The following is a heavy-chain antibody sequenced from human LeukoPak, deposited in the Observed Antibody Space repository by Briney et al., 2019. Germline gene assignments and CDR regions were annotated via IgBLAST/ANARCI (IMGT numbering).Heavy chain of an antibody. CDR1: GFNFNNYA. Sequence: GGSLRLSCAASGFNFNNYAFHWVRQAPGKGLEWVSVIYSGGSTYYADSVKGRFTISRDNSKNTLYLQMNSLRAEDTAVYYCAAEMSPGAFDIWGQGTMVTVSS. CDR3: AAEMSPGAFDI. J-gene: IGHJ3*02. V-gene: IGHV3-66*01. CDR2: IYSGGST. D-gene: IGHD5-24*01.